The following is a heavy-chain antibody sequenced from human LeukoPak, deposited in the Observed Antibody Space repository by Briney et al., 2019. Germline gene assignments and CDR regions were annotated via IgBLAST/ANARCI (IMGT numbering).Heavy chain of an antibody. D-gene: IGHD3/OR15-3a*01. CDR3: TKLDGLSRFDY. J-gene: IGHJ4*02. Sequence: PGGSLRLSCAASGFTFTGSAMHWVRQASGKGLEWVGRIRSKANSYATAYAASVKGRFTISRDDSKNTAYLQMNSLKTEDTAVYYCTKLDGLSRFDYWGQGTLVTVSS. V-gene: IGHV3-73*01. CDR1: GFTFTGSA. CDR2: IRSKANSYAT.